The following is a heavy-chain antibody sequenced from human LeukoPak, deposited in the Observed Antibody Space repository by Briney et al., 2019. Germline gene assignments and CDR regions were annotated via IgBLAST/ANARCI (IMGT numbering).Heavy chain of an antibody. CDR2: FHNSGTS. V-gene: IGHV4-59*01. D-gene: IGHD3-16*01. CDR3: TRDAGWLIDY. Sequence: SETLSLTCTVSEDSISDYYRGWIRQPPGKGLEWIGYFHNSGTSTYNPSLKSRVTISAETSKNQFSLKLNSLTTADTAVYYCTRDAGWLIDYWGQGILVTLSS. J-gene: IGHJ4*02. CDR1: EDSISDYY.